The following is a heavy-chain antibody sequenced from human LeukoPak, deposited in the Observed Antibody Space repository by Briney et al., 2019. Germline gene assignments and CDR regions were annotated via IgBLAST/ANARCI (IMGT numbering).Heavy chain of an antibody. V-gene: IGHV1-18*01. CDR3: ARETTEAFDV. J-gene: IGHJ3*01. Sequence: GASVKVSCKTSGYSFSTYGISWVQQAPGQGLEWMGWITPFNGNANYAQKFQGRVTMTTDTSTSTAHLEMRSLRPDDTAVYYCARETTEAFDVWGQGTMVIVSS. CDR1: GYSFSTYG. CDR2: ITPFNGNA. D-gene: IGHD4-11*01.